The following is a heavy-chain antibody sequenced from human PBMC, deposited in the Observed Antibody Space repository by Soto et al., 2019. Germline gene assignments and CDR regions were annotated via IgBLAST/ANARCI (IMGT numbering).Heavy chain of an antibody. CDR3: AARVDYYDSSGYREFDY. J-gene: IGHJ4*02. V-gene: IGHV3-21*01. CDR2: ISSSSYI. D-gene: IGHD3-22*01. CDR1: GFTFSSYS. Sequence: SLRLSCAASGFTFSSYSMNWVRQAPGKGLEWVSSISSSSYIYYADSVKGRFTISRDNAKNSLYLQMNSLRAEDTAVYYCAARVDYYDSSGYREFDYWGQGTLVTVSS.